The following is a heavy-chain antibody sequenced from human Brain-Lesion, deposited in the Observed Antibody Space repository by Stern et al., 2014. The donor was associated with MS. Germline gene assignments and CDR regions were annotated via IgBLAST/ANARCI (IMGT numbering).Heavy chain of an antibody. J-gene: IGHJ5*01. CDR3: ARASAPLYSGNWFDS. Sequence: QVQLVQSGPGLVKPSQTLSVTCTVSGDSISRDNYFWSWIRQAAGKRLEWIGRLHASGSTFYNPSLKSRVTISVDPSKTQFSLKLNSVTAEDTAVYYCARASAPLYSGNWFDSWGQGTLVSVSS. D-gene: IGHD5-18*01. CDR1: GDSISRDNYF. CDR2: LHASGST. V-gene: IGHV4-61*02.